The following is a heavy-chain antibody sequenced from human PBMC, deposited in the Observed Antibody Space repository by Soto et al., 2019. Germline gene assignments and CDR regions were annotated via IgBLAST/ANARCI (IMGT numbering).Heavy chain of an antibody. J-gene: IGHJ5*02. CDR3: ARSTWFDA. CDR1: GFTFSDYW. V-gene: IGHV3-74*01. CDR2: IDSDGSST. Sequence: GGSRRLSCSASGFTFSDYWMNWVRQAPGKGLEWVSRIDSDGSSTSYADSVKGRFTISRDNAKNTLYLQMNSLRAEDTAVYYYARSTWFDAWGKLSLATLSS.